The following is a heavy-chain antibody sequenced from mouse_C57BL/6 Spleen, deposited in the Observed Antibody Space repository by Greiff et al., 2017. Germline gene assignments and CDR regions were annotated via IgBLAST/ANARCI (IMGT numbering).Heavy chain of an antibody. J-gene: IGHJ1*03. CDR1: GYTFTSYW. CDR3: ARYYYGSSYGYFDV. V-gene: IGHV1-59*01. D-gene: IGHD1-1*01. CDR2: IDPSDSYT. Sequence: QVQLQQPGAELVRPGTSVKLSCKASGYTFTSYWMHWVKQRPGQGLEWIGVIDPSDSYTNYNQKFKGKATLTVDTSSSTAYMQLSSLTSEDSAVXYCARYYYGSSYGYFDVWGTGTTVTVSS.